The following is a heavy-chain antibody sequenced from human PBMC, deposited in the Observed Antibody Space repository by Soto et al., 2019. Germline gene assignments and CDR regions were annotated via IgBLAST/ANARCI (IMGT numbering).Heavy chain of an antibody. D-gene: IGHD6-13*01. CDR3: ARHQGPAAGNCGMDA. CDR2: ISSSSSYI. Sequence: GGSLRLSCAASGFTFSSYSMNWVRQAPGKGLEWVASISSSSSYIYYADSVKGRFTISRDKAKNSLFLQMSSLRAEDSALYYCARHQGPAAGNCGMDAWGQGTTVAVSS. CDR1: GFTFSSYS. J-gene: IGHJ6*02. V-gene: IGHV3-21*01.